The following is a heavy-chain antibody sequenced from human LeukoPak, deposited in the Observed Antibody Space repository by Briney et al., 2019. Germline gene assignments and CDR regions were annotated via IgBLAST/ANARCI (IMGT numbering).Heavy chain of an antibody. CDR3: ARAPITSPFYFDY. Sequence: GGSLRLSCTASGFAFDEHGMSWVRQVPGKGLEWVSGINWSGGSTGYADPLRGRFTITRDNAKNSLYLQMDSLRAEDTALYYCARAPITSPFYFDYWGQGTLVTVSS. CDR1: GFAFDEHG. J-gene: IGHJ4*02. D-gene: IGHD2-2*01. CDR2: INWSGGST. V-gene: IGHV3-20*04.